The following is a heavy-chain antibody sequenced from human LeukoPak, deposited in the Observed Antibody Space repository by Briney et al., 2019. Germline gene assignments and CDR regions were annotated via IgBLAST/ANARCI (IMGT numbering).Heavy chain of an antibody. V-gene: IGHV1-18*01. CDR2: ISAYNGNT. Sequence: ASVKVSFKSSGSTFTSYGISWVRQAPGQGLEWMGWISAYNGNTNYAQKLQGRATMTTETSTSTAYMELRSLRSDDTAVYYCARVEGRDYYYYYMDVWGKGTTVTVSS. J-gene: IGHJ6*03. CDR3: ARVEGRDYYYYYMDV. CDR1: GSTFTSYG.